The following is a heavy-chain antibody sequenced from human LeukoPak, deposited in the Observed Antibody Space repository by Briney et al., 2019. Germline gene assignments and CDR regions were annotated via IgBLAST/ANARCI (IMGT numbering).Heavy chain of an antibody. CDR2: IYASGSA. CDR3: AREAPGGSGWTYFDY. J-gene: IGHJ4*02. D-gene: IGHD6-19*01. CDR1: RGSVSGHY. V-gene: IGHV4-59*02. Sequence: SETLSLTCTVSRGSVSGHYWDWIRQPPGKGLEWIGYIYASGSANYHPSLKSRVTISLDTSKNHVSLRLTSVTAEDTAVYYCAREAPGGSGWTYFDYWGQGTLVTVSS.